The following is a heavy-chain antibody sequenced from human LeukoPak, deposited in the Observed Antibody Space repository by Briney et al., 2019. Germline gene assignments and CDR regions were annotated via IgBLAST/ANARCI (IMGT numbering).Heavy chain of an antibody. CDR2: ISYDGSNK. CDR3: ARGVGPRLEWLSLDY. V-gene: IGHV3-30*01. D-gene: IGHD3-3*01. Sequence: GGSLRLFCAASGFTFSSYAMHWVRQAPGKGLEWVAVISYDGSNKYYADSVKGRFTISRDNSKNTLYLQMNSLRAEDTAVYYCARGVGPRLEWLSLDYWGQGTLVTVSS. CDR1: GFTFSSYA. J-gene: IGHJ4*02.